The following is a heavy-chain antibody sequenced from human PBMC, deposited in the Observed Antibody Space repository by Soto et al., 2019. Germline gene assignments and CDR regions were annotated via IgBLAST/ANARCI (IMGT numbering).Heavy chain of an antibody. Sequence: QVQLQQWGAGLLKPSEPLSLTCAVYGGSFSGYYWSWFRQPPGKGLEWIGEINHSGSTNYNPPHKSRVTISVDTAKNQFSLKLSSVTAADTAVYYCAIHDYDFWSGYFQNNWFDPWGQGTLVTVSS. CDR1: GGSFSGYY. CDR2: INHSGST. D-gene: IGHD3-3*01. J-gene: IGHJ5*02. V-gene: IGHV4-34*01. CDR3: AIHDYDFWSGYFQNNWFDP.